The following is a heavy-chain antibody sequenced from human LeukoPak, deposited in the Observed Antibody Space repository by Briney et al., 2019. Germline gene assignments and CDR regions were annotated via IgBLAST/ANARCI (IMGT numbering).Heavy chain of an antibody. V-gene: IGHV4-30-4*08. Sequence: SETLSLTCTVSGGSISSGDYYWSWIRQPPGKGLEWIGYIYYSGSTYYNPSLKSRVTISVDTSKNQFSPKLSSVTAADTAVYYCARLGGATVTTHNFDYWGQGTLVTVSS. CDR1: GGSISSGDYY. CDR3: ARLGGATVTTHNFDY. J-gene: IGHJ4*02. D-gene: IGHD4-17*01. CDR2: IYYSGST.